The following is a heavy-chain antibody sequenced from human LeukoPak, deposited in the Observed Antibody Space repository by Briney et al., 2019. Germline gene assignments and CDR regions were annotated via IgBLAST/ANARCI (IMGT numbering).Heavy chain of an antibody. CDR1: GFTFSGYW. D-gene: IGHD6-6*01. V-gene: IGHV3-7*05. CDR2: ITQDGSEE. CDR3: ARDPYSSTWYYGMDV. Sequence: GGSLRLSCAASGFTFSGYWMSWVRQAPGKGLEWVANITQDGSEEVYVDSVKGRFTISRDNAKNSLFLQMNTLRAEDTAVYYCARDPYSSTWYYGMDVWGQGTTVTVSS. J-gene: IGHJ6*02.